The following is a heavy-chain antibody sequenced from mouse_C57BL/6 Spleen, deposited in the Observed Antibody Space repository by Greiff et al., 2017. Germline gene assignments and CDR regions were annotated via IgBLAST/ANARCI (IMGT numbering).Heavy chain of an antibody. CDR3: ARPFFGAMDY. V-gene: IGHV5-9*01. CDR1: GFTFSSYT. Sequence: DVMLVESGGGLVKPGGSLKLSCAASGFTFSSYTMSWVRQTPEKRLEWVATLSGGGGNTYYPDSVKGRFTISRDNAKNTLYLQMSSLRSEDTAYYYCARPFFGAMDYWGQGTSVTVSS. CDR2: LSGGGGNT. J-gene: IGHJ4*01.